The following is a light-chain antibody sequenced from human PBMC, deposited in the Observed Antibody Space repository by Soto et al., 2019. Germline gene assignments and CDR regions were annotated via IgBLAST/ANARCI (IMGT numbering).Light chain of an antibody. CDR2: GAS. J-gene: IGKJ1*01. CDR3: HQFASTPRT. Sequence: EIVLTQSPGPLSLSPGESATLSCRASQSVDRNYLAWFQQKPGQAPRLLIYGASSRATGIPPRFSGSGSGTEFVLTISGLEPEDFAVYYCHQFASTPRTFGQGTKVESK. V-gene: IGKV3-20*01. CDR1: QSVDRNY.